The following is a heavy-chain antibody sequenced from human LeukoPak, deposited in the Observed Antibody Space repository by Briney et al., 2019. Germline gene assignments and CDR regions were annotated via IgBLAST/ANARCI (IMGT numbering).Heavy chain of an antibody. J-gene: IGHJ4*02. CDR1: GGSTSSGDYY. Sequence: KPSETLSLTCTVSGGSTSSGDYYWSWIRQPPGKGLEWIGYIYYSGSTYYNPSLKSRVTISVDTSKNQFSLKLSSVTAADTAVYYCARVTYGDYSLDYWGQGTLVTVSS. D-gene: IGHD4-17*01. CDR3: ARVTYGDYSLDY. V-gene: IGHV4-30-4*01. CDR2: IYYSGST.